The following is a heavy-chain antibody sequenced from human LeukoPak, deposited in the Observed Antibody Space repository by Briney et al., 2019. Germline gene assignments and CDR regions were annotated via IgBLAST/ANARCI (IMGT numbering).Heavy chain of an antibody. J-gene: IGHJ4*02. Sequence: SETLSLTCTVSGGSISSYYWSWIRQPPGKGLEWIGYIYYSGSTNYNPSLKSRVTISVDTSKNQFSLKLSSVTAADTAVYYCARDQLGIVDYWGQGTLVTVSS. CDR1: GGSISSYY. CDR3: ARDQLGIVDY. V-gene: IGHV4-59*01. CDR2: IYYSGST. D-gene: IGHD7-27*01.